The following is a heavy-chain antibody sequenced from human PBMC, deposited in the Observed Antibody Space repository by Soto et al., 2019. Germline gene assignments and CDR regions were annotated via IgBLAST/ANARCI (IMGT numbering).Heavy chain of an antibody. CDR3: ATSEGYSHGYYYYYGMDV. D-gene: IGHD5-18*01. CDR1: GGSISSYY. CDR2: IYYSGST. Sequence: PSETLSLTCTVSGGSISSYYWSWIRQPPGKGLEWIGYIYYSGSTNYNPSLKSRVTISVDTSKNQFSLKLSSVTATDTAVYYCATSEGYSHGYYYYYGMDVWGQGTTVTVSS. V-gene: IGHV4-59*01. J-gene: IGHJ6*02.